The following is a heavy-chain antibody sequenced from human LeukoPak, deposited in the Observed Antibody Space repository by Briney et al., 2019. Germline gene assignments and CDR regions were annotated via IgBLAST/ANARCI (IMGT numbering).Heavy chain of an antibody. Sequence: PGGSLRLSCAASGFTFRRYWMNWVRQAPGKGLEWVAKIKQDGSEKYYVDAVKGRFTISRDNAENSLYLQMNSLRDEDTALYYCATGGSTFGYWGQGTLVTVSS. CDR2: IKQDGSEK. CDR1: GFTFRRYW. J-gene: IGHJ4*02. V-gene: IGHV3-7*02. CDR3: ATGGSTFGY. D-gene: IGHD2/OR15-2a*01.